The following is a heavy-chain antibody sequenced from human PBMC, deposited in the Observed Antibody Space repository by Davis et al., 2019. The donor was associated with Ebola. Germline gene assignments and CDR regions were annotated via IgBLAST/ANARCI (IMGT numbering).Heavy chain of an antibody. Sequence: PAGSLRLSCAASGFTFSSYSMNWVRQAPGKGLEWVSYISSSSSTIYYADSVKGRFTISRDNAKNSLYLQMNSLRDEDTAVYYCARVRDYDFWSGYYPPLPDYWGQGTLVTVSS. CDR2: ISSSSSTI. V-gene: IGHV3-48*02. CDR1: GFTFSSYS. CDR3: ARVRDYDFWSGYYPPLPDY. J-gene: IGHJ4*02. D-gene: IGHD3-3*01.